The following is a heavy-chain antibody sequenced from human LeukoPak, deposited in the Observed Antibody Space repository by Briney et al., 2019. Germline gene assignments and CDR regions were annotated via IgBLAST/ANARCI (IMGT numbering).Heavy chain of an antibody. CDR2: INAGNGNT. Sequence: ASVKVSCKASGYTFTSYAMHWVRQAPGQRLEWMGWINAGNGNTKYSQKFQGRVTVTRDTSTSTVHMELSGLRSEDTAVFYCARDQEGFDYWGQGTLVTVSS. V-gene: IGHV1-3*01. J-gene: IGHJ4*02. CDR3: ARDQEGFDY. CDR1: GYTFTSYA.